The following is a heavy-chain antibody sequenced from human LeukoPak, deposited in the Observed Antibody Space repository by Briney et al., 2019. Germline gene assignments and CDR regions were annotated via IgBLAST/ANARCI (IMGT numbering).Heavy chain of an antibody. CDR3: TTDLGDYGDYIRE. J-gene: IGHJ4*02. Sequence: GGSLRLSCAASGFTFSNAWMSWVRQVPGKGLEWVGRIKSRSAGGTIDYPALVKGRFIISRDDSKNMLYLQMNSLKIEDTAVYYCTTDLGDYGDYIREWGQGTLVTVSS. CDR2: IKSRSAGGTI. D-gene: IGHD4-17*01. V-gene: IGHV3-15*01. CDR1: GFTFSNAW.